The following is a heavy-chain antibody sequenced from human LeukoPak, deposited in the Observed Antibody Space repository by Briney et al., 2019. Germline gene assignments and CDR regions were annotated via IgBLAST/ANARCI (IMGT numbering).Heavy chain of an antibody. Sequence: PSETLSLTCAVYGGSFSGYYWSWIRQPPGKGLEWIGEINHSGSTSYNPSLKSRVTISVDTSKNQFSLKLSSVTAADTAVYYCARTLIAAAGIFDYWGQGTLVTVSS. CDR3: ARTLIAAAGIFDY. J-gene: IGHJ4*02. CDR1: GGSFSGYY. D-gene: IGHD6-13*01. V-gene: IGHV4-34*01. CDR2: INHSGST.